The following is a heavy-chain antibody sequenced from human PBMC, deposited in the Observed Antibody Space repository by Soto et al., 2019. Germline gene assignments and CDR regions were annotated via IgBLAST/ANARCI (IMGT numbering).Heavy chain of an antibody. CDR3: ARDLNVAVATSFYGSGMDG. D-gene: IGHD6-19*01. CDR2: ISRSSRNI. J-gene: IGHJ6*01. V-gene: IGHV3-21*01. CDR1: GFTFSNYT. Sequence: EVQLVESGGGLVKPGGSLTLSCAASGFTFSNYTMNWVRQAPGKGLEWVSSISRSSRNIYYADSVEGRFSFSRDNAKNAMYRHTTCLRAGDTAVYYCARDLNVAVATSFYGSGMDGWGQGTTVTVSS.